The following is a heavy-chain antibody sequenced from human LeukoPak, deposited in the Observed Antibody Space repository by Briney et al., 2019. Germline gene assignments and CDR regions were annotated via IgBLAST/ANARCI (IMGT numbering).Heavy chain of an antibody. J-gene: IGHJ4*02. CDR1: GYTFTISG. CDR2: ISGYNGHT. Sequence: GASVTLRFTAAGYTFTISGITLVRQAPGQGLEWMGWISGYNGHTKYVQDFQGRVTMTTDTSTTTAYMELRSLRSADTAVYYCARGGRGGSNLFDDWGQGTLVTVSS. CDR3: ARGGRGGSNLFDD. V-gene: IGHV1-18*01. D-gene: IGHD1-26*01.